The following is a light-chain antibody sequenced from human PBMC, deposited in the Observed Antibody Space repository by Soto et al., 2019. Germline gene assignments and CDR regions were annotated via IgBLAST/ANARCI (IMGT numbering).Light chain of an antibody. V-gene: IGKV1-9*01. J-gene: IGKJ1*01. Sequence: DIQLTQSPSFLSASVGERVTITCRASQGISSYLAWYQQKPGKAPKLLIYAASTLQSGVPSRFSGSGSGTEFTLTISSLQPEDFATYYCQQLNSYRTFGQGTKVEIK. CDR3: QQLNSYRT. CDR2: AAS. CDR1: QGISSY.